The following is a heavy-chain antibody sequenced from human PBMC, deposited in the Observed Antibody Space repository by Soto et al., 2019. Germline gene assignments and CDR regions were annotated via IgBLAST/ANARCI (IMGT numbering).Heavy chain of an antibody. CDR2: IRSKANSYAT. V-gene: IGHV3-73*01. Sequence: GGSLRLSCAASGLTFSGSAMHWVRQASGKGLEWVGRIRSKANSYATAYAASVKGRFTISRDDSKNTAYLQMNSLKTEDTAVYYCTRHTPAVLLWFGESRNGMYVWGQGTTVTVSS. D-gene: IGHD3-10*01. CDR3: TRHTPAVLLWFGESRNGMYV. CDR1: GLTFSGSA. J-gene: IGHJ6*02.